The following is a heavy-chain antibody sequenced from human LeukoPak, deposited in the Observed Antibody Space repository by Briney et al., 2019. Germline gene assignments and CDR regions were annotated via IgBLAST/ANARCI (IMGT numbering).Heavy chain of an antibody. J-gene: IGHJ6*04. V-gene: IGHV3-33*06. CDR2: IWYDGSNK. Sequence: PGGSLRLSCVASGFTFRNAWMSWVRQAPGKGLEWVAVIWYDGSNKYYADSVKGRFTISRDNSKNTLHLQMNSLRAEDTAVYYCAKESGYDHVWGPLYWMDVWGKGTTVTVSS. CDR1: GFTFRNAW. CDR3: AKESGYDHVWGPLYWMDV. D-gene: IGHD3-16*01.